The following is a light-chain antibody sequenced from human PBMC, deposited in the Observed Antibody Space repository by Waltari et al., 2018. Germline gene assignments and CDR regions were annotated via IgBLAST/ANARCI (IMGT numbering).Light chain of an antibody. V-gene: IGKV4-1*01. CDR1: QSVLYSSNNKDY. CDR2: WAS. CDR3: QQYYSTVRT. J-gene: IGKJ1*01. Sequence: DIVMTQSPDSLAVSLGERATINSKSSQSVLYSSNNKDYLAWFQQKPGQPPKLLISWASTRESGVPDRFSGSGSGTDFTLTISSLQAEDGAVYYCQQYYSTVRTFGQGTKVEIK.